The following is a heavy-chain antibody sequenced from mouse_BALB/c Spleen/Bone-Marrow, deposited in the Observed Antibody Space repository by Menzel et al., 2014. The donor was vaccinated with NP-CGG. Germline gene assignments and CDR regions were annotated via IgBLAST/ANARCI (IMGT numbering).Heavy chain of an antibody. CDR3: TRSYYGNYFDV. CDR1: GYTFTSYY. CDR2: INPSNGGT. Sequence: VHLVESGAELVKPGASVKLSCKASGYTFTSYYMYWVKQRPGQGLEWIGGINPSNGGTNFNEKFKSKATLTVDKSSSTAYMQLSSLTSEDSAVYYCTRSYYGNYFDVWGAGTTVTVSS. V-gene: IGHV1S81*02. D-gene: IGHD2-1*01. J-gene: IGHJ1*01.